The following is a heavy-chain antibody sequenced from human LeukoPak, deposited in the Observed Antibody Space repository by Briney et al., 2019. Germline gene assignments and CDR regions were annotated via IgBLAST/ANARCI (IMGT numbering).Heavy chain of an antibody. CDR2: ISSSGAYL. D-gene: IGHD3-10*01. J-gene: IGHJ4*02. V-gene: IGHV3-21*06. CDR3: VRDVRGFDY. CDR1: GFSFRNYG. Sequence: KPGGSLRLSCVASGFSFRNYGLNWVRQAPGKGLEWVSSISSSGAYLYYADSVKGRFTISRDNAKNTLYLQMDSLRAEDTAVYHCVRDVRGFDYWGQGTLVTISS.